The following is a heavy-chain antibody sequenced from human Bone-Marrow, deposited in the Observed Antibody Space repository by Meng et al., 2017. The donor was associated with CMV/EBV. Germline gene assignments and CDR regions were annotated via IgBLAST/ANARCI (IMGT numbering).Heavy chain of an antibody. CDR3: ARHGSWCFAS. CDR1: GFSFSNSW. Sequence: GGSLRLSCTASGFSFSNSWMGWVRLAPGRGLEWVANIKLDGSTQYYGDSVKGRFIVSRDNAKNSLYLQMNNLRVEDSALYYCARHGSWCFASWGPGPPVTCCS. CDR2: IKLDGSTQ. V-gene: IGHV3-7*01. D-gene: IGHD2-8*01. J-gene: IGHJ5*02.